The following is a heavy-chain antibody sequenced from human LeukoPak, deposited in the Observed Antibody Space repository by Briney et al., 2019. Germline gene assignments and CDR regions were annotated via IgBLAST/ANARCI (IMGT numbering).Heavy chain of an antibody. J-gene: IGHJ1*01. CDR2: IYHSGST. Sequence: SETLSLTCTVSGYSISSGYYWGWIRQPPGQGLEWIGSIYHSGSTYYNPSLKSRVTISVDTSKNQFSLRLSSVTAADTAVYYCARDYRLTQIQYWGQGTLVTVSS. V-gene: IGHV4-38-2*02. CDR3: ARDYRLTQIQY. CDR1: GYSISSGYY. D-gene: IGHD1-26*01.